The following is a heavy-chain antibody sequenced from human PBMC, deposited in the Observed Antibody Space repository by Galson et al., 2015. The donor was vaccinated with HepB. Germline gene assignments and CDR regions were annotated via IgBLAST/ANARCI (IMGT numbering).Heavy chain of an antibody. D-gene: IGHD1-1*01. CDR2: ISYDGSNK. Sequence: SLRLSCAASGFTFSSYAMHWVRQAPGKGLEWVAVISYDGSNKYYADSVKGRFTISRDNSKNTLYLQMNSLRAEDTAVYYCTRDPEVNDDAFDIWGQGTMVTVSS. CDR3: TRDPEVNDDAFDI. J-gene: IGHJ3*02. CDR1: GFTFSSYA. V-gene: IGHV3-30*04.